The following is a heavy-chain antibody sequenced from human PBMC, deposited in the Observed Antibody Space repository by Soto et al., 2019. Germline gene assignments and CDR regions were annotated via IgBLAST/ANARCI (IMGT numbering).Heavy chain of an antibody. D-gene: IGHD2-2*01. J-gene: IGHJ5*02. CDR1: GLSLSTSGVG. CDR3: AHRLVPAASPGYWFDP. V-gene: IGHV2-5*01. Sequence: QITLKESGPTLVKPTQTLTLTCTFSGLSLSTSGVGVGWIRQPPGKALEWLALIYWNDDKRYSPSLKSRLTITKDTSKNQVVRTMTNMDPVDTATYYCAHRLVPAASPGYWFDPWGQGTLVTVSS. CDR2: IYWNDDK.